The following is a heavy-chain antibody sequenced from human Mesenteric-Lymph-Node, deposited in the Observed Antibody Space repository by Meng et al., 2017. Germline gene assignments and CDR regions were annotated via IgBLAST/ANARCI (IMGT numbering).Heavy chain of an antibody. CDR1: GYSISSGYY. D-gene: IGHD3-22*01. J-gene: IGHJ6*02. CDR2: IYHSGST. V-gene: IGHV4-38-2*02. CDR3: ARDGRYYYDSSGYYKVGYGMDV. Sequence: SETLSLTCTVSGYSISSGYYWGWIRQPPGKGLEWIGSIYHSGSTYYNPSLKSRVTISVDTSKNQFSLKLSSVTAADTAVYYCARDGRYYYDSSGYYKVGYGMDVWGQGTTVTVSS.